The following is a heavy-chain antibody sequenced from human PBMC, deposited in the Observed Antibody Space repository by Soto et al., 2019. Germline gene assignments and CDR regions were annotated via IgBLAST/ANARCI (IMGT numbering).Heavy chain of an antibody. CDR1: GFTFSSYW. CDR3: TSRDNTMVRGVYYYYGMDV. CDR2: IKQDGSEK. J-gene: IGHJ6*02. D-gene: IGHD3-10*01. V-gene: IGHV3-7*05. Sequence: EVQLVESGGGLVQPGGSLRLSCAASGFTFSSYWMSWVRQAPGKGLEWVANIKQDGSEKYYVDSVKGRFTISRVNANNSLYLQMNSLRAEDTAVYYCTSRDNTMVRGVYYYYGMDVWGQGTTITVSS.